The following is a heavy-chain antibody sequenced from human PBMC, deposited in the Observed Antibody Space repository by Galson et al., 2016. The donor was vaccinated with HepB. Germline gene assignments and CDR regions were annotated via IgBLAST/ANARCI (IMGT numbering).Heavy chain of an antibody. J-gene: IGHJ4*02. D-gene: IGHD2-2*01. Sequence: LRLSCAASGFTFSSYGTHWVRQAPGKGLEWVAFISYDGSNKKYADSVKGRFTISRDNSKKTLYLQMNSLRAEDTAVYYCAKDGRIYCSSASCHDHFHYWGQGTLVTVSS. CDR2: ISYDGSNK. V-gene: IGHV3-30*18. CDR1: GFTFSSYG. CDR3: AKDGRIYCSSASCHDHFHY.